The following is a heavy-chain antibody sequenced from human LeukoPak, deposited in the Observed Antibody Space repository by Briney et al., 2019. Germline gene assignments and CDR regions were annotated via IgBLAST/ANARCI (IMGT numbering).Heavy chain of an antibody. CDR3: ARSAQLGRSSSWFFDY. CDR2: ISSSGSTI. D-gene: IGHD6-13*01. Sequence: PGGSLRLSCAASGFTFSSYEMNWVRQAPGKGLEWVSYISSSGSTIYYADSVKGRFTISRDNAKNSLYLQMNSLRAEDTAVYYCARSAQLGRSSSWFFDYWGQGTLVTVSS. V-gene: IGHV3-48*03. CDR1: GFTFSSYE. J-gene: IGHJ4*02.